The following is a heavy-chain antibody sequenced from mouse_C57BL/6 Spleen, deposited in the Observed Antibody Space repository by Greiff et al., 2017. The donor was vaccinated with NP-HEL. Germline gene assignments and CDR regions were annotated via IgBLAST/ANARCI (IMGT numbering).Heavy chain of an antibody. J-gene: IGHJ3*01. D-gene: IGHD1-1*01. Sequence: QVQLKQSGAELVRPGASVKLSCKASGYTFTDYYINWVKQRPGQGLEWIARIYPGSGNTYYNEKFKGKATLTAEKSSSTAYMQLSSLTSEDSAVYFCARSLITTVPWFAYWGQGTLVTVSA. CDR2: IYPGSGNT. V-gene: IGHV1-76*01. CDR1: GYTFTDYY. CDR3: ARSLITTVPWFAY.